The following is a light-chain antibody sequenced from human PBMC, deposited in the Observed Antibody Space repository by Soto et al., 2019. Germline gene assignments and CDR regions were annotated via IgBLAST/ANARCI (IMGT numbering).Light chain of an antibody. V-gene: IGLV2-14*03. CDR2: DVA. CDR3: SSYTSRSTLVV. J-gene: IGLJ2*01. CDR1: SSDVGGYNY. Sequence: QSALTQPASVSGSPGQSITISCTGASSDVGGYNYVSWYQQHPGHAPKLILYDVANRPSGVSYRFSGSKSGNTASLTISGLQAEDEADYYCSSYTSRSTLVVFGGGTKVTVL.